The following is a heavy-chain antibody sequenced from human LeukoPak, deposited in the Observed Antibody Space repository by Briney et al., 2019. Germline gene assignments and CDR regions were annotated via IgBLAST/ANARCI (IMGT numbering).Heavy chain of an antibody. Sequence: ASVKVSCKASGYTFTSYDINWVRQATGQGLEWMGWMNTNSGNTGYAQKFQGRVTMTRNTSISTAYMELSSLRSEDTAVYYCARSGYALKRAYYFDYWGQGTLVTVSS. V-gene: IGHV1-8*01. CDR3: ARSGYALKRAYYFDY. CDR2: MNTNSGNT. D-gene: IGHD5-12*01. CDR1: GYTFTSYD. J-gene: IGHJ4*02.